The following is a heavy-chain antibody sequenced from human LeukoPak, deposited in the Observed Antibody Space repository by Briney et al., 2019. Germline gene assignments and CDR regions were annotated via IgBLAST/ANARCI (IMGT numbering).Heavy chain of an antibody. Sequence: PGGSLRLSCAASGFTFSSYGMDWVRQAPGKGLEWVAVISYDGSNKYYADSVKGRFTISRDNSKNTLYLQMNSLRAEDTAVYYCAKDWNRRATPPKYSSSWFLDYWGQGTLVTVSS. V-gene: IGHV3-30*18. D-gene: IGHD6-13*01. CDR3: AKDWNRRATPPKYSSSWFLDY. J-gene: IGHJ4*02. CDR2: ISYDGSNK. CDR1: GFTFSSYG.